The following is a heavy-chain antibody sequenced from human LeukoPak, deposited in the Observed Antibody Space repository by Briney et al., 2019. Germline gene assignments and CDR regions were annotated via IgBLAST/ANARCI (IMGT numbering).Heavy chain of an antibody. D-gene: IGHD5-18*01. J-gene: IGHJ3*02. V-gene: IGHV1-2*02. CDR2: INPNSGGT. CDR1: GYTFTGYY. Sequence: ASVKVSCKASGYTFTGYYMHWMRQAPGQGLEWMGWINPNSGGTNYAQKFQGRVTITADKSTSTAYMELSSLRSEDTAVYYCARVGVDTAMVSAFDIWGQGTMVTVSS. CDR3: ARVGVDTAMVSAFDI.